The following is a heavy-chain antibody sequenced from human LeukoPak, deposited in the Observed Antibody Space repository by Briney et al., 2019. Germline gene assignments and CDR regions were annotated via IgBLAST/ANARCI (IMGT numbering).Heavy chain of an antibody. D-gene: IGHD3-10*01. CDR1: GFTFSDYA. CDR3: AGNYGPYYFDY. CDR2: ISGSGGST. V-gene: IGHV3-23*01. J-gene: IGHJ4*02. Sequence: GGSLRLSCAASGFTFSDYAMSWVRQAPGMGLEWVSAISGSGGSTYYADSVKGRFTISRDNSKNTLYLQMNSLRAEDTAVYYCAGNYGPYYFDYWGQGTLVTVSS.